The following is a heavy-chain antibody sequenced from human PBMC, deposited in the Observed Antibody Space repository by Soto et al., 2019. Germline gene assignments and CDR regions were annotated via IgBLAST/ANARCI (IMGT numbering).Heavy chain of an antibody. CDR1: GYTFTSYD. CDR3: VILFYYGSGSRVE. CDR2: VNPNNGHT. D-gene: IGHD3-10*01. Sequence: QVQLVQSGAEVKKPGASVKVSCKASGYTFTSYDINWVRQATGQGLEWMGWVNPNNGHTGYAQTFQGRVTMTRNTSISTAYMELDSLRSEDTTVYYCVILFYYGSGSRVEWGQGTLVTVSS. V-gene: IGHV1-8*01. J-gene: IGHJ4*02.